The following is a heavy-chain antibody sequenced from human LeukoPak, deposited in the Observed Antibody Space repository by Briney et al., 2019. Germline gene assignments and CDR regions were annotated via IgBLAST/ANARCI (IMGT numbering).Heavy chain of an antibody. CDR3: ARGYNDILTGYLNYFDY. Sequence: ASVKVSCKASGATFSSYAITWVRQAPGRGLEWMGRIIPILGITNYAQKFQGRVTITADKSTSTAYMELSSPRSEDTAVYYCARGYNDILTGYLNYFDYWGQGTLVTVSS. CDR1: GATFSSYA. V-gene: IGHV1-69*04. CDR2: IIPILGIT. J-gene: IGHJ4*02. D-gene: IGHD3-9*01.